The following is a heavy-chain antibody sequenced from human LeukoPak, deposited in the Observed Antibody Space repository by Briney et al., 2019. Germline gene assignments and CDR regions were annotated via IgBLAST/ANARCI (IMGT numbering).Heavy chain of an antibody. D-gene: IGHD6-13*01. Sequence: SETLSLTCAVYGLSFSGYYWSWIRQPPGKGLEWIGEINHSGSTNYNPSLKRRGTISVDTSNNQFSLKLSSVTAADTAVYSCAREGAEATSSRWTDSSHYYMDVWGKGTTVTVSS. V-gene: IGHV4-34*01. CDR3: AREGAEATSSRWTDSSHYYMDV. CDR1: GLSFSGYY. J-gene: IGHJ6*03. CDR2: INHSGST.